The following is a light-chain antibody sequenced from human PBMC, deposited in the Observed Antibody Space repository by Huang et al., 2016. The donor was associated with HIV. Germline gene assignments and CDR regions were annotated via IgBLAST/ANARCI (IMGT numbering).Light chain of an antibody. CDR2: GAS. V-gene: IGKV1-13*02. CDR3: QQIKSYPIT. CDR1: QGISNY. Sequence: AIQLTQSPSSLSASVGDRVTITCRASQGISNYLAWYQQKPGKAPKLLIYGASSLSSGAPARVSGSGSGTAFTLTISSLQPEDFATYFCQQIKSYPITFGQGTRLEIK. J-gene: IGKJ5*01.